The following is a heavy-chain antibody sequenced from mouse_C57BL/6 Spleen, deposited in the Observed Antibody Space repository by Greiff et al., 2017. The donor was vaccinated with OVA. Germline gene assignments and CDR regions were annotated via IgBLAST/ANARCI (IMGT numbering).Heavy chain of an antibody. CDR1: GFTFSSYG. D-gene: IGHD4-1*01. Sequence: EVKLVESGGDLVKPGGSLKLSCAASGFTFSSYGMSWVRQTPDKRLEWVATISSGGSYTYSPDSVTGRFTISRDNAKNTLYLQMSSLKSEDTAMYYCARRTGTGFDYWGQGTTLTVSS. CDR2: ISSGGSYT. J-gene: IGHJ2*01. V-gene: IGHV5-6*02. CDR3: ARRTGTGFDY.